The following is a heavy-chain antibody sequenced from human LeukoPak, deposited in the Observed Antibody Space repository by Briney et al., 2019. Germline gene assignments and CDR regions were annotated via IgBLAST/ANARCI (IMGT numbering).Heavy chain of an antibody. CDR1: GFTFSSYE. CDR3: ARDCLRGYSSSIDAFDI. J-gene: IGHJ3*02. CDR2: ISSSGSTI. D-gene: IGHD6-13*01. V-gene: IGHV3-48*03. Sequence: GGSLRLSCAASGFTFSSYEMNWVRQAPGKGLEWVSYISSSGSTIYYADSVKGRFTNSRDNAKNSLYLQMNSLRAEDTAVYYCARDCLRGYSSSIDAFDIWGQGTMVTVSS.